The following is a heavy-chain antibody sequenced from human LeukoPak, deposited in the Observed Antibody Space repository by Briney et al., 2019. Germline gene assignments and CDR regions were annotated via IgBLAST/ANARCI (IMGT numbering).Heavy chain of an antibody. D-gene: IGHD6-19*01. CDR2: IYYSGST. V-gene: IGHV4-59*01. Sequence: SETLSLTCTVSGGSISSYYWSWIRQPPGKGLEWIGYIYYSGSTNYNPSLKSRVTISVDTSKNHFSLKLSSVTAADTAVYYCARGSIAVAVAADYWGQGTLVTVSS. CDR3: ARGSIAVAVAADY. CDR1: GGSISSYY. J-gene: IGHJ4*02.